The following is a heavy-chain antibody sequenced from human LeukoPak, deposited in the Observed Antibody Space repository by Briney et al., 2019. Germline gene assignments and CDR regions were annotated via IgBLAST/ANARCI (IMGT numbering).Heavy chain of an antibody. CDR2: INPNSGAT. Sequence: ASVKVSCKASGYTLTGHYVHWVRQAPGQGLEWMGWINPNSGATDYAQNFQGRVTMTRDTSISTSYMEVSRLRSDDTAVYSCARGWLDGNQGALGYWGQGTLVTVSS. D-gene: IGHD5-24*01. V-gene: IGHV1-2*02. J-gene: IGHJ4*02. CDR1: GYTLTGHY. CDR3: ARGWLDGNQGALGY.